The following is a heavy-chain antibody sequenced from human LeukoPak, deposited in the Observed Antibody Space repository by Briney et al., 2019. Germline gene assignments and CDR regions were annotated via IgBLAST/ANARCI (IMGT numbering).Heavy chain of an antibody. V-gene: IGHV1-2*04. D-gene: IGHD1-20*01. J-gene: IGHJ4*02. CDR1: GYTFTGYY. CDR2: INPNSGGT. Sequence: ASVKVSCKASGYTFTGYYMHWVRQAPGQGLEWMGWINPNSGGTNYAQKFQGWVTMTRDTSISTAYMELSRLRSDDTAVYYCARARVDFVTGTELCRELDYWGQGTLVTVSS. CDR3: ARARVDFVTGTELCRELDY.